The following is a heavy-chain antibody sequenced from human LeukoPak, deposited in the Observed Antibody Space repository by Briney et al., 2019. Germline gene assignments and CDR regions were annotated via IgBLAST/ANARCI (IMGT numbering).Heavy chain of an antibody. J-gene: IGHJ4*02. CDR2: ISYSGST. CDR1: GGSISSYY. D-gene: IGHD5-18*01. CDR3: ASRGYSYGNYFDY. V-gene: IGHV4-59*01. Sequence: SETLSLTCTVSGGSISSYYWSWIRQPPGKGLEWIGYISYSGSTNYNPSLKSRVTISVDTSRNQFSLKLSSVTAADTAVYYCASRGYSYGNYFDYWGQGTLVTVSS.